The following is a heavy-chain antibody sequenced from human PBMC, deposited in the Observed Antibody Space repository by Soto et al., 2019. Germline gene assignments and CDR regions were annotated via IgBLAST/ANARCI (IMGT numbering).Heavy chain of an antibody. CDR2: ISRSSSYI. Sequence: GGSLRLSCAASGFTFXSNPISGVRQAPGKGLDWVSGISRSSSYIFYADSVKGRFTISRDNAENSLYLQMNSLRAEDTGVYYCARGFGNYDSSGYYRMQHFDYWGQGTLVTVSS. CDR1: GFTFXSNP. CDR3: ARGFGNYDSSGYYRMQHFDY. D-gene: IGHD3-22*01. V-gene: IGHV3-21*01. J-gene: IGHJ4*02.